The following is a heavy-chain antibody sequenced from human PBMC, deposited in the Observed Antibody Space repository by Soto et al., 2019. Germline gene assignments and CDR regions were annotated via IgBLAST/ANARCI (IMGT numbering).Heavy chain of an antibody. J-gene: IGHJ3*02. V-gene: IGHV4-59*01. CDR3: ARGYYDSNGQSNTFDI. CDR2: VYYSGST. D-gene: IGHD3-22*01. CDR1: GASIGSSY. Sequence: PSETLCRTCSVSGASIGSSYWSWIRQSPGKGLEWIGYVYYSGSTKYNPSLKSRVTISVDTSKNQFSLKLSSVTAADTAVYYCARGYYDSNGQSNTFDIWGQGTMVT.